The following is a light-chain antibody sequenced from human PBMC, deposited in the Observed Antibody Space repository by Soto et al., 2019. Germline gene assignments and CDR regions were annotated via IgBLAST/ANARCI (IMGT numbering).Light chain of an antibody. J-gene: IGLJ2*01. CDR2: EVS. Sequence: QSALTQPPSASGSPGQSVTISCTGTSSDVGGYNYVSWYQQHQGKAPKLMIYEVSKRPSGVPDRFSGSKSGNTAPLTVSGLQDEDEADYYCSSYAVSTVVFGGGTKLTVL. V-gene: IGLV2-8*01. CDR3: SSYAVSTVV. CDR1: SSDVGGYNY.